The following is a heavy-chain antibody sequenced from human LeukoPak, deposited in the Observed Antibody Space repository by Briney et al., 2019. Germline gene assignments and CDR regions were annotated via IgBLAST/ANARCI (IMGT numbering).Heavy chain of an antibody. CDR1: GFTFTRYG. Sequence: ASVKVSCKASGFTFTRYGISWVRQAPGQGLEWMGWISDYNGNTNYAQYFQGRLTMTTDKSKSTAYMELRGLRSDDTAVHYCARLRSEEFDSVCWGQGALVTVSS. D-gene: IGHD6-19*01. CDR2: ISDYNGNT. V-gene: IGHV1-18*01. CDR3: ARLRSEEFDSVC. J-gene: IGHJ4*02.